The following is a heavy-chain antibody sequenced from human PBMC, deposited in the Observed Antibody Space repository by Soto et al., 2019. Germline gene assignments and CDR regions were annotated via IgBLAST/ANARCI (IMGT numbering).Heavy chain of an antibody. D-gene: IGHD6-19*01. CDR1: GYIFTNYY. CDR2: IYPSGSST. V-gene: IGHV1-46*01. CDR3: ARGIAVAIRAGIGS. Sequence: ASVKVSCKASGYIFTNYYIHWVRQAPGQGPEWMGLIYPSGSSTSYTQKFQGRVTMTRDTSTSTVHMELSSLRAEDTAVYYCARGIAVAIRAGIGSWGQGTLGSVAS. J-gene: IGHJ1*01.